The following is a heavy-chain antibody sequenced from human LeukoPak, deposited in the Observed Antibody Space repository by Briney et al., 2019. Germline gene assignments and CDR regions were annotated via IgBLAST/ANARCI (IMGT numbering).Heavy chain of an antibody. V-gene: IGHV4-34*01. CDR1: GGSFSGYY. D-gene: IGHD2-8*02. J-gene: IGHJ3*02. Sequence: PSETLSLTCAVYGGSFSGYYWSWIRQPPGKGLEWIGEINHSGSTNYNPSLKSRVTISVDTSKNQFSLKLSSVTAADTAVYYCARGWSSSYAFDIWGQGTMVTAS. CDR2: INHSGST. CDR3: ARGWSSSYAFDI.